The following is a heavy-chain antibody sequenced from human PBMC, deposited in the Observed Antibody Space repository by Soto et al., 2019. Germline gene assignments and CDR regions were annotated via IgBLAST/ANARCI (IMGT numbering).Heavy chain of an antibody. CDR1: GYTFTSYD. D-gene: IGHD2-15*01. CDR2: MNPNSGNT. V-gene: IGHV1-8*01. Sequence: QVQLVQSGAEVKKPGASVKVSCKASGYTFTSYDINWVRQATGQGLEWMGWMNPNSGNTGYAQKFQGRVTMTRNTSISTAYMELSSLRSEDTAMYYCARVGYCSGGSCSNYYYYMDVWGKGTTVTVSS. J-gene: IGHJ6*03. CDR3: ARVGYCSGGSCSNYYYYMDV.